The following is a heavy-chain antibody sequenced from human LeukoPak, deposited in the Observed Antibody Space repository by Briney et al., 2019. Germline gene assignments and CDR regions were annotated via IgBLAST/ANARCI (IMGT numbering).Heavy chain of an antibody. Sequence: SGGSLRLSCAASGFTFTSYWMQWIRQAPGKGLLWVSRINSDGTSTSYADSVRGRFTMSRDNAKNTLYLQMNSLRAEDSAVYYCVEVGSDSGSYYDSWGQGTLVTVSS. CDR1: GFTFTSYW. V-gene: IGHV3-74*01. D-gene: IGHD3-10*01. CDR2: INSDGTST. J-gene: IGHJ5*02. CDR3: VEVGSDSGSYYDS.